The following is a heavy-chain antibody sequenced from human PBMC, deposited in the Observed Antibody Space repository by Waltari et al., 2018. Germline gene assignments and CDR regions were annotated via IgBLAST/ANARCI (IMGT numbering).Heavy chain of an antibody. V-gene: IGHV1-2*02. J-gene: IGHJ5*02. CDR3: ARDPGPIMGAPDL. CDR2: FNPKNGDS. D-gene: IGHD1-26*01. CDR1: GYTFTDYH. Sequence: QEQLVQSGSEVKKPGASVKISCQASGYTFTDYHLHWFRQTPGQGFWWMGLFNPKNGDSNSAEKFLGRVTMTRDTSIDTVYLDLSGLRSDDTAIFFCARDPGPIMGAPDLWGQGTQVTVSS.